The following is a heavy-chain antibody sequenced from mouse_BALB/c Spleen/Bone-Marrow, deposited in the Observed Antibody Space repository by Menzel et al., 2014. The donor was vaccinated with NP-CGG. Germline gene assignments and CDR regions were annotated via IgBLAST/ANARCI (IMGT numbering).Heavy chain of an antibody. V-gene: IGHV1-7*01. CDR1: DYTFTSYW. J-gene: IGHJ3*01. D-gene: IGHD2-13*01. CDR3: ARYCDAY. Sequence: VQLQQSGAELAKPGASVKMSCKVSDYTFTSYWIHWVKQRPGQGLEWIGYIDPRTANTEYSQKFKDKATLTADKSSSTAYMQLSSLTSEDSAVYYCARYCDAYWGQGTLVTVSA. CDR2: IDPRTANT.